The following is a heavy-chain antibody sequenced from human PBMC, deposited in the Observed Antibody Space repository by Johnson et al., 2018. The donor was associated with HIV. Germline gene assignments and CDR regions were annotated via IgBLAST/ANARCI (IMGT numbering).Heavy chain of an antibody. CDR2: VTYDETNK. CDR3: AKDIGDGYNRWGAFDI. V-gene: IGHV3-30*18. D-gene: IGHD5-24*01. CDR1: GFTFDDYG. Sequence: QVQLVESGGGVVRPGGSLRLSCAASGFTFDDYGMSWVRQAPGKGLEWVGIVTYDETNKYYADSVKGRFTISRDNSKHTVHLQMNSLRAEDTAVYYCAKDIGDGYNRWGAFDIWGQGTMVTVSS. J-gene: IGHJ3*02.